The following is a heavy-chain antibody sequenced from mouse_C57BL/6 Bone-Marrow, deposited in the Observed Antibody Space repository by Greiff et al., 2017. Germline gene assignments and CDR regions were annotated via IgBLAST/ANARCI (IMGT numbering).Heavy chain of an antibody. CDR3: ARQLRLHYYAMDY. V-gene: IGHV1-82*01. D-gene: IGHD3-2*02. CDR1: GYAFSSSW. J-gene: IGHJ4*01. Sequence: QVQLQQSGPELVKPGASVKISCKASGYAFSSSWMNWVKQRPGKGLEWIGRIYPGDGDTNYNGKFKGQATLTADKSSSTAYMQLSSLTSEDSAVYVCARQLRLHYYAMDYWGQGTSVTVSS. CDR2: IYPGDGDT.